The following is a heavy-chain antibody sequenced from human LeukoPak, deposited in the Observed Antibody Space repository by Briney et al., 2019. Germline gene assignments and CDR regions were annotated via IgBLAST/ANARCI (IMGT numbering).Heavy chain of an antibody. CDR2: IYYSGST. CDR1: GGSISSYY. V-gene: IGHV4-59*08. D-gene: IGHD3-22*01. Sequence: SSETLSLTCTVSGGSISSYYWSWIRQPPGKVLEWIGYIYYSGSTNYNPSLKSRVTISVDTSKNQFSLKLSSVTAADTAVYFCARGPYSYDSSGAFDIWGQGTMVTVSS. J-gene: IGHJ3*02. CDR3: ARGPYSYDSSGAFDI.